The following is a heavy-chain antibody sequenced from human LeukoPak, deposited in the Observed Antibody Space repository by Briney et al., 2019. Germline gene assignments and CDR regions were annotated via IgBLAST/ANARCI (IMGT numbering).Heavy chain of an antibody. Sequence: PGGSLRLSCAASGFTFSSYWMTWVRQAPGKGLEWVANIKQDGSEKYYVDSVKGRFTISRDNSKNTLYLQMNSLRAEDTAVYYCAGESIQLWKGGHNWFDPWGQGTLVTVSS. CDR2: IKQDGSEK. D-gene: IGHD5-18*01. CDR1: GFTFSSYW. V-gene: IGHV3-7*04. CDR3: AGESIQLWKGGHNWFDP. J-gene: IGHJ5*02.